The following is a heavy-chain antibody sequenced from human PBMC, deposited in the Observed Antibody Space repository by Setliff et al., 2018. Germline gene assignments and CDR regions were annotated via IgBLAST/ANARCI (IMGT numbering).Heavy chain of an antibody. CDR3: ARMRGFQYIDV. CDR2: IYTSWST. D-gene: IGHD3-3*01. CDR1: DDSISSRYYY. V-gene: IGHV4-61*09. J-gene: IGHJ6*03. Sequence: SETLSLTCTVSDDSISSRYYYWSWIRQPAGKGLEWLGQIYTSWSTNYNPYLQGRATLSIDESKRQFSLKLTSVTAADTALYYCARMRGFQYIDVWGKGTTVTVS.